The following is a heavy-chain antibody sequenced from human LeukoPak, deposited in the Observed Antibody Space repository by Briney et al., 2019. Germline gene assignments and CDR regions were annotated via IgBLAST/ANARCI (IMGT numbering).Heavy chain of an antibody. CDR1: GDSVSSNSAA. D-gene: IGHD6-19*01. V-gene: IGHV6-1*01. CDR2: TYYRSKWYN. CDR3: ARGLAVAGKAYDY. Sequence: SQTLSLTCAISGDSVSSNSAAWNWTRQSPSRGLEWLGRTYYRSKWYNDYAVSVKSRITINPDTSKNQFSLQLNSVTPEDTAVYYCARGLAVAGKAYDYWGQGTLVTVSS. J-gene: IGHJ4*02.